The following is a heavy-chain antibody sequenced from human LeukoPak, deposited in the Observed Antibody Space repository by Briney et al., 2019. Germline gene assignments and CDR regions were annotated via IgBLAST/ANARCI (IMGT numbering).Heavy chain of an antibody. CDR3: AREGPTRYSSSWSAFDI. V-gene: IGHV1-69*13. CDR1: GGTFSSYA. Sequence: SVKVSCKASGGTFSSYAISWVRQAPGQGLEWMGGIIPIFGTANYAQKFQGRVTITADESTSTAYMELSSLRSEDTAVYYCAREGPTRYSSSWSAFDIWGQGTMVTVSS. CDR2: IIPIFGTA. D-gene: IGHD6-13*01. J-gene: IGHJ3*02.